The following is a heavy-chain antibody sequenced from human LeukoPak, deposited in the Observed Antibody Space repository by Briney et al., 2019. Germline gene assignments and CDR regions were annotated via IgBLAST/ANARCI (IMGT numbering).Heavy chain of an antibody. CDR1: GFTFSDHY. J-gene: IGHJ4*02. Sequence: GGSLRLSCAASGFTFSDHYMDWVRQGPGKGLEWVGRSRDKAHSYTTEYAASVKGRFTISRDDSRNSLYLQMNSLRTEDTAVYYCARVERTYNCGHWGQGTLVTVSS. CDR2: SRDKAHSYTT. V-gene: IGHV3-72*01. D-gene: IGHD1-1*01. CDR3: ARVERTYNCGH.